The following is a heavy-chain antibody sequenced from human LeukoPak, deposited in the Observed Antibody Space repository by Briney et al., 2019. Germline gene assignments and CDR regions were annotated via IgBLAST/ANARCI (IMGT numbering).Heavy chain of an antibody. Sequence: PGGSLRLSCAASGFSFSSYSMNWARQSPGKGLEWDSYISSSSSTISYADSVKGRFTISRDNAKNSLYLQMNSLRAEDTAVYYCAKDRTRGSPTLVGFDPWGQGTLVTVSS. D-gene: IGHD2-2*01. J-gene: IGHJ5*02. CDR2: ISSSSSTI. V-gene: IGHV3-48*01. CDR1: GFSFSSYS. CDR3: AKDRTRGSPTLVGFDP.